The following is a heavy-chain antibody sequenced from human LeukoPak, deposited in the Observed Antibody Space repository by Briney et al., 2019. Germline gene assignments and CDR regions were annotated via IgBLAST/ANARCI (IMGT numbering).Heavy chain of an antibody. V-gene: IGHV3-30*04. D-gene: IGHD6-13*01. Sequence: PGGSLRLSCAASGFTFSSYAMHWVRQAPGKGLEWVAVISYDGSNKYYADSVKGRFTISRDNSKNTLYLQMNSLRAEDTAVNYCARGRGAAAVTGYWGQGTLVTVSS. CDR2: ISYDGSNK. CDR3: ARGRGAAAVTGY. J-gene: IGHJ4*02. CDR1: GFTFSSYA.